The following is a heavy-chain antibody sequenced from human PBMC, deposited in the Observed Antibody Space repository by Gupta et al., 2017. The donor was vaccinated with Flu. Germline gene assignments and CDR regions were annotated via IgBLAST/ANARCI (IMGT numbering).Heavy chain of an antibody. Sequence: QVQLVQSGAEVKKPGSSVKVSCKASGGTFSSYAISWVRQAPGQGLEWMGGIIPIFGTANYAQKFQGRVTITADESTSTAYMELSSLRSEDTAVYYCARVGSSWYTSGIWYGMDVWGQGTTVTVSS. CDR1: GGTFSSYA. J-gene: IGHJ6*02. D-gene: IGHD6-13*01. V-gene: IGHV1-69*01. CDR3: ARVGSSWYTSGIWYGMDV. CDR2: IIPIFGTA.